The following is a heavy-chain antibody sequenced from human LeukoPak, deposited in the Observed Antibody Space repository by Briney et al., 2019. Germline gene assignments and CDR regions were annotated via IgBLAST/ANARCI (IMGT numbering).Heavy chain of an antibody. V-gene: IGHV1-3*01. CDR2: INAGNGNT. D-gene: IGHD1-26*01. Sequence: GSEKVSCKASGYTFTIYVMHWVRQAPGRRLEWMGWINAGNGNTKYLQKFQGRVTITRDTFASTTYMELSSLRSEDTAVYGCARDPARWELPRWTFDYWGQGTLVTVSS. J-gene: IGHJ4*02. CDR3: ARDPARWELPRWTFDY. CDR1: GYTFTIYV.